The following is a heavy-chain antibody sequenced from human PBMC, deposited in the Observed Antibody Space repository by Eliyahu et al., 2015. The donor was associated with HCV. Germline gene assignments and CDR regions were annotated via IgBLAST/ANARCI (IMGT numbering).Heavy chain of an antibody. CDR1: GYXFTXYW. D-gene: IGHD2-2*01. CDR2: IDPSDSYT. CDR3: ARGYCSSTSCYTAYYYYGMDV. J-gene: IGHJ6*02. Sequence: EVQLVQSGAEVKKPGESLRIXCKGSGYXFTXYWISWVRQMPGKGLEXMGRIDPSDSYTNYSPSFQGHVTISADKSISTAYLQWSSLKASDTAMYYCARGYCSSTSCYTAYYYYGMDVWGQGTTVTVSS. V-gene: IGHV5-10-1*03.